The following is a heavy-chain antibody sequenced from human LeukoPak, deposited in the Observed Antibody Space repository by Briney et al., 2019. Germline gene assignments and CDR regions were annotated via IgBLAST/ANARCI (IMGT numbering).Heavy chain of an antibody. V-gene: IGHV4-34*01. Sequence: SETLSLTCAVYGGSFSGYYWSWIRQPPGKGLEWIGEINHSGSTNYNPSLKSRVTISVDTSKNQFSLKLSSVTAADTAVYYCARVVRTYYYDSSGYYYYGYFDYWGQGTLVTVSS. D-gene: IGHD3-22*01. CDR3: ARVVRTYYYDSSGYYYYGYFDY. J-gene: IGHJ4*02. CDR2: INHSGST. CDR1: GGSFSGYY.